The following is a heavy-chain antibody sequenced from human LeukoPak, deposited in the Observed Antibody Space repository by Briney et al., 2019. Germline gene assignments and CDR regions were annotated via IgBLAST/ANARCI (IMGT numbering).Heavy chain of an antibody. D-gene: IGHD5-24*01. CDR3: ARADGYNFFDY. V-gene: IGHV4-59*01. CDR1: GGSISSYY. Sequence: SETLSLTCTVSGGSISSYYWSWIRQPPGKGLEWIGYIYYSGSTNYNPSLKSRVTISVDTSKNQFSLKLSSVTAADTAVYYCARADGYNFFDYWGRGTLVTVSS. CDR2: IYYSGST. J-gene: IGHJ4*02.